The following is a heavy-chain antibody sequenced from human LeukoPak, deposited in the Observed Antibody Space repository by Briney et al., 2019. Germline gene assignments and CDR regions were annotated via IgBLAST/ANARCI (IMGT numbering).Heavy chain of an antibody. V-gene: IGHV4-61*02. CDR3: ARDGFLESANWFDP. D-gene: IGHD3-3*01. J-gene: IGHJ5*02. Sequence: SETLSLTCTVSGGSISSGSYYWSWIRQPAGKGLEWIGRIYTSGSTNYNPSLKSRVTISVDTSKNQFSLKLSSVTAADTAVYYCARDGFLESANWFDPWGRGTLVTDSS. CDR1: GGSISSGSYY. CDR2: IYTSGST.